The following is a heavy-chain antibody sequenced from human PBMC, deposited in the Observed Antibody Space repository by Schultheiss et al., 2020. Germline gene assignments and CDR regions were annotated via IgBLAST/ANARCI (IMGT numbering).Heavy chain of an antibody. D-gene: IGHD3-9*01. CDR3: AKEKGSNYDILTGYFH. Sequence: GGSLRLSCAASGFTVSSNYMSWVRQAPGKGLEWVSAISGSGGSTYYADSVKGRFTISRDNSKNTLYLQMNSLRAEDTAVYYCAKEKGSNYDILTGYFHWGQGTLVTVSS. V-gene: IGHV3-23*01. CDR2: ISGSGGST. CDR1: GFTVSSNY. J-gene: IGHJ4*02.